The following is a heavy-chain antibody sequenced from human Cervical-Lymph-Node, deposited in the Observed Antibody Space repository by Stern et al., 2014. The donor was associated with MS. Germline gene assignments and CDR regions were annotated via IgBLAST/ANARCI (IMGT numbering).Heavy chain of an antibody. J-gene: IGHJ4*02. CDR1: GYSLSETS. V-gene: IGHV1-24*01. CDR2: FNLEEGDT. CDR3: ATDKNVLIQGIQYAWGL. D-gene: IGHD3-9*01. Sequence: QMQLVQSGAEVKKPGASVKVSCKVSGYSLSETSMHWVRQAPGKGPEWMGGFNLEEGDTIYAQKFQGRVSMTEDTSTDTAYMELSGLRSEDTAVYYCATDKNVLIQGIQYAWGLWGQGTLVTVS.